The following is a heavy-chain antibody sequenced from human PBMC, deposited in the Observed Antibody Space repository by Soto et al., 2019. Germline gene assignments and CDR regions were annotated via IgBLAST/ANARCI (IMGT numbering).Heavy chain of an antibody. CDR2: IGIAGDP. CDR3: ATDNLLVSEY. J-gene: IGHJ4*02. V-gene: IGHV3-13*05. Sequence: HWVRQATRKGRQWVSPIGIAGDPYYADSVKGRFTLSRDNAKNTLYLQMNSLRVEDTAVYYCATDNLLVSEYRGQGTLVTVSS.